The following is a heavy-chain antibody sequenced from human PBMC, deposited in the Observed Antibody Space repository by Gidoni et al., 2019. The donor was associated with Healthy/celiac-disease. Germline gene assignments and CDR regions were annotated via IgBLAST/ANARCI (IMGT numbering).Heavy chain of an antibody. D-gene: IGHD6-13*01. CDR1: GFTFSSYN. J-gene: IGHJ6*03. Sequence: EVQLVASGGGLVKPGGSLRLSCAASGFTFSSYNMNWVRQAPGKGLAWVSSISSSSSYIYYADSVKVRFTISRDNAKNSLYLQMNSLRAEDTAVYYCARDDVAAADTYYYYYMDVWGKGTTVTVSS. V-gene: IGHV3-21*01. CDR3: ARDDVAAADTYYYYYMDV. CDR2: ISSSSSYI.